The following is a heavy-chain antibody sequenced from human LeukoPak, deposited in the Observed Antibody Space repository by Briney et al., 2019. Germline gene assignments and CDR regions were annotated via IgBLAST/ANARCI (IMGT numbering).Heavy chain of an antibody. CDR3: ARDQAGSSSRTFYYYYGMDV. V-gene: IGHV6-1*01. Sequence: SQTLSLTCAISGDSVSSNSAAWNWIRQSPSRGLEWLGRTYYRSKWYNDYAVSVKSRITINPDTSKNQFSLQLNSVTPEDTAVYYCARDQAGSSSRTFYYYYGMDVWGQGTTVTVSS. CDR2: TYYRSKWYN. D-gene: IGHD6-13*01. J-gene: IGHJ6*02. CDR1: GDSVSSNSAA.